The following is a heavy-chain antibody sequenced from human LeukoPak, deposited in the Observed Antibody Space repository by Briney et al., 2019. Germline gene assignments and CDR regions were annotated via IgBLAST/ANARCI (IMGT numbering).Heavy chain of an antibody. CDR3: ARDQEYSSPKLDY. Sequence: PGGSLRLPCAASGFTFSSYSMNWVRQAPGKGLEWVSSISSSSSYIYYADSVKGRFTISRDNAKNSLYLQMNSLRAEDTAVYYCARDQEYSSPKLDYWGQGTLVTVSS. J-gene: IGHJ4*02. CDR1: GFTFSSYS. CDR2: ISSSSSYI. D-gene: IGHD6-6*01. V-gene: IGHV3-21*01.